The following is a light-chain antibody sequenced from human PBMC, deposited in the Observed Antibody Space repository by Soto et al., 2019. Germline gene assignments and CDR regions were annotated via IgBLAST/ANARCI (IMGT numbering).Light chain of an antibody. J-gene: IGKJ1*01. CDR2: GAS. CDR3: QHYNSDPWT. CDR1: QDIGSY. V-gene: IGKV1-8*01. Sequence: AIRMTQSPSSLSASTGDRVDIACRASQDIGSYLAWYQQKPGQAPKLLIYGASTLQSGVPSRFRGGGSGTEFTFTITCLQSEDFATYFCQHYNSDPWTFGQGTRVEIK.